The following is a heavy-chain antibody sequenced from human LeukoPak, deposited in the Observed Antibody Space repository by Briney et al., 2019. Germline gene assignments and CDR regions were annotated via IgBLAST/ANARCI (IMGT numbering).Heavy chain of an antibody. CDR1: GYTLKSYG. V-gene: IGHV1-18*01. Sequence: ASVKVSCKASGYTLKSYGITWVRQAPGQGLEWMGWISAYNGNTKYPQKLQGRVTMTTDTSTSTAYMELRSLRSDDTAVYYCARGPIIDIVIVPAADDYYYMDVWGKGTTVTVSS. D-gene: IGHD2-2*01. CDR3: ARGPIIDIVIVPAADDYYYMDV. CDR2: ISAYNGNT. J-gene: IGHJ6*03.